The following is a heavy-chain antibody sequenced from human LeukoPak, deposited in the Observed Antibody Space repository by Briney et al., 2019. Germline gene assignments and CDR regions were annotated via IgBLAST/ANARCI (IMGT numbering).Heavy chain of an antibody. CDR1: GGSISSGDYY. V-gene: IGHV4-30-4*02. CDR3: ARDNWNYGSSMDV. J-gene: IGHJ6*02. D-gene: IGHD1-7*01. CDR2: IHYSGST. Sequence: TPSETLSLTCTVSGGSISSGDYYWSWIRQPPGKGLEWIGYIHYSGSTYYNPSLKSRVTISVDTSKNQFSLKLSSVTAADTAVYYCARDNWNYGSSMDVWGQGTTVTVSS.